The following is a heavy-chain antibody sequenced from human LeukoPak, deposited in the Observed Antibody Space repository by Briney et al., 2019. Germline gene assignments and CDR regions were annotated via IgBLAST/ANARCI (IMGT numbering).Heavy chain of an antibody. CDR2: INPKSGGT. Sequence: ASVKVSCKASGYVFTDYSIHWVRQAPGQGLEWVGWINPKSGGTNSAQKFQGRVTMTRDTSISTAYMEVSRLTSDDTAVYYCATSSGYSSSWGAFDIWGQGTMVTVSS. CDR3: ATSSGYSSSWGAFDI. D-gene: IGHD6-13*01. V-gene: IGHV1-2*02. J-gene: IGHJ3*02. CDR1: GYVFTDYS.